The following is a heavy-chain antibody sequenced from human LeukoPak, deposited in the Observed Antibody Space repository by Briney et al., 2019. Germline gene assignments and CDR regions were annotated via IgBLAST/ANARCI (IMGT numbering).Heavy chain of an antibody. D-gene: IGHD3-10*01. CDR2: ISSNSSYT. Sequence: GGSLILCCAASGFNCSDYYMSWIRQDPGRGLEEVSYISSNSSYTNYADSVKGRFTISRDNAKNSLYLQMNSLRVDDTAVYYCARDSMVREKLLDYWGQGALVTVSS. CDR3: ARDSMVREKLLDY. CDR1: GFNCSDYY. V-gene: IGHV3-11*05. J-gene: IGHJ4*02.